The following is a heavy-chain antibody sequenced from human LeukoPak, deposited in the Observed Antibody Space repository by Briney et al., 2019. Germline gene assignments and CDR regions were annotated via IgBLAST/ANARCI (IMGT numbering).Heavy chain of an antibody. J-gene: IGHJ4*02. Sequence: GGSLRLSCAASGFTFSSYAMSWVRQAPGKGLEWVSAISGSGGSTYYADSVKGRLTISRDNSKNTLYLQMNSLRAEDTAVYYCAKVGYDYVWGSYRYFDYWGQGTLVTVSS. CDR3: AKVGYDYVWGSYRYFDY. CDR1: GFTFSSYA. D-gene: IGHD3-16*02. V-gene: IGHV3-23*01. CDR2: ISGSGGST.